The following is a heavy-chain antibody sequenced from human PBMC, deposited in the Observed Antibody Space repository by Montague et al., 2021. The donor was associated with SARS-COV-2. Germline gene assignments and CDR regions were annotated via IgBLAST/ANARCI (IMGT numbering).Heavy chain of an antibody. J-gene: IGHJ4*02. Sequence: SETLSLTCAVYGGSFSGYYWSWIRQPPGKGLEWIGEINHSGSTKYNPSLKSRVTISVDTSKNQFSLKLSSVTAAGTAVYYCATLPSSITIFGVVQGYYFDDWGQGTLVTVSS. CDR2: INHSGST. D-gene: IGHD3-3*01. V-gene: IGHV4-34*01. CDR1: GGSFSGYY. CDR3: ATLPSSITIFGVVQGYYFDD.